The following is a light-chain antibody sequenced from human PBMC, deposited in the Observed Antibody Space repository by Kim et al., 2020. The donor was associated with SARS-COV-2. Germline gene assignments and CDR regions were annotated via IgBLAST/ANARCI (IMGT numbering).Light chain of an antibody. CDR3: QQYNNWPFT. V-gene: IGKV3-15*01. CDR1: QSVSSN. J-gene: IGKJ4*01. Sequence: VSPGERATLSCRASQSVSSNLAWYQQKPGQAPRLLIYGASTRATDIPARFSGSGSGTEFTLTISSLQSEDFAVYYCQQYNNWPFTFGGGTKVEIK. CDR2: GAS.